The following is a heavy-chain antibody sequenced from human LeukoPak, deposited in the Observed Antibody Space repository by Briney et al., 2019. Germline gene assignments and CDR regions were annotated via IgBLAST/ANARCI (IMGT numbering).Heavy chain of an antibody. Sequence: SETLSLTCAVADYSISIGNYWGWIRQPPGKGLEWIGSVYHSGSTHYSPSLKSRVTIAVDTSKNQFSLKLSSVTAADTAVYYCARNDSSGYFEYWGQGTLVTVPS. CDR3: ARNDSSGYFEY. D-gene: IGHD3-22*01. J-gene: IGHJ4*02. CDR1: DYSISIGNY. CDR2: VYHSGST. V-gene: IGHV4-38-2*01.